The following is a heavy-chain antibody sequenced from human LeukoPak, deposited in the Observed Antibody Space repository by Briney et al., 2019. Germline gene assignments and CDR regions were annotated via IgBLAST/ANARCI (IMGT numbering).Heavy chain of an antibody. J-gene: IGHJ4*02. D-gene: IGHD5-24*01. V-gene: IGHV4-59*01. Sequence: SETLSLTCTVSGGSISSYYWSWIRQPPGKGLEWIGYIYYSGSTNYNPSLKSRVTISVDTSKNQFSLKLSSVTAADTAVYYCARVEMATISFDYWGQGTLVTVSS. CDR1: GGSISSYY. CDR3: ARVEMATISFDY. CDR2: IYYSGST.